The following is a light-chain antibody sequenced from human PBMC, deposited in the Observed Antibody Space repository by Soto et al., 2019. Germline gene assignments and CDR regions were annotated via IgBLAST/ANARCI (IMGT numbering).Light chain of an antibody. CDR3: QQSLSTPGT. CDR2: AAS. Sequence: DIQMTQSPSSLSASVGDRVTITCRASQSISSYLNWYQQKPGKAPKLLIYAASSLQGGVPSSFSGSGSGTDFTLTISSLQPEDFATYYCQQSLSTPGTFGQGTKVEIK. J-gene: IGKJ1*01. CDR1: QSISSY. V-gene: IGKV1-39*01.